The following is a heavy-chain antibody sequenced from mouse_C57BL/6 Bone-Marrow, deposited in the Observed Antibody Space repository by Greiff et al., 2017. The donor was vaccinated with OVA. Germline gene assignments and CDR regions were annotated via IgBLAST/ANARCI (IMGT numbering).Heavy chain of an antibody. Sequence: VQLQQSGAELVRPGASVKLSCTASGFNIKDDYMHWVKERPEQGLEWIGCIDPENGDTEYASKFQGQATITADTSSKTVYLQLSSLTSEDTAVYYCTPYRYWGQGTTLTVSS. CDR1: GFNIKDDY. CDR3: TPYRY. V-gene: IGHV14-4*01. CDR2: IDPENGDT. J-gene: IGHJ2*01. D-gene: IGHD5-1-1*01.